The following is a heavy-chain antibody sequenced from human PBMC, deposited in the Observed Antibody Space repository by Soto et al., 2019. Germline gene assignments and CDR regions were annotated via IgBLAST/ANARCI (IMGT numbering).Heavy chain of an antibody. CDR2: IYYSGST. D-gene: IGHD3-22*01. J-gene: IGHJ4*02. CDR1: GGSTSSYY. V-gene: IGHV4-59*08. CDR3: ARQYYYDSSGYPPYFDY. Sequence: SETLSLTCTVSGGSTSSYYWSWIRQPPGKGLEWIGYIYYSGSTNYNPSLKSRVTISVDTSKNQFSLKLSSVTAADTAVYYCARQYYYDSSGYPPYFDYWGQGTLVTVSS.